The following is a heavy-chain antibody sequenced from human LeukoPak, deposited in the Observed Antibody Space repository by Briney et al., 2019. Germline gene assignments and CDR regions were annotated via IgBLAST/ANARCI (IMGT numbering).Heavy chain of an antibody. CDR3: ASTSEYYYDSSGFDY. D-gene: IGHD3-22*01. Sequence: ASVKVSFKASGGTFSSYAISWVRQAPGQGLEWMGRIIPILAIANYAQKFQGRVTITADKSTSTAYMELSSLRSEDTAVYYCASTSEYYYDSSGFDYWGQGTLVTVSS. CDR1: GGTFSSYA. CDR2: IIPILAIA. J-gene: IGHJ4*02. V-gene: IGHV1-69*04.